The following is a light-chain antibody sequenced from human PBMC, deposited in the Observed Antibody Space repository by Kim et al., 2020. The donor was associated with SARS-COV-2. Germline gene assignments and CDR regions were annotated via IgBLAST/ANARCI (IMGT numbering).Light chain of an antibody. Sequence: SSELTQDPAVSVALGETVRITCQGDSLRKHYATWYQQKPGQAPRLVVYGKDKRPSGNPERFSGSTSGITASLTITGAQAEDETDYYCDSRDTNNNPIFGGGTQLTVL. CDR1: SLRKHY. V-gene: IGLV3-19*01. CDR2: GKD. J-gene: IGLJ2*01. CDR3: DSRDTNNNPI.